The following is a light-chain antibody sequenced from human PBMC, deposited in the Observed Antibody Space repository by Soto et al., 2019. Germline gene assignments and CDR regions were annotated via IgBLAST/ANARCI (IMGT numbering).Light chain of an antibody. J-gene: IGKJ1*01. CDR3: QHYNIYSEA. Sequence: SQMNQSPYPPAASVGNRVTLTCRASQSISSWLAWYQQKPGKAPKLLIYDASSLESGVPSRFSGSGSGTEFTLTISSLQPDDFATYYCQHYNIYSEAFGQVTKVDIK. V-gene: IGKV1-5*01. CDR2: DAS. CDR1: QSISSW.